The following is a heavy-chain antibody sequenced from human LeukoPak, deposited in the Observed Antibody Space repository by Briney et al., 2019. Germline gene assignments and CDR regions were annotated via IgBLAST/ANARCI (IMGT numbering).Heavy chain of an antibody. V-gene: IGHV4-31*03. J-gene: IGHJ5*02. CDR2: IYYSGST. CDR3: ARDLRGIRGVGSNWFDP. CDR1: GGSISRGGYY. D-gene: IGHD3-10*01. Sequence: SETLSLTCTVSGGSISRGGYYWSWIRQHPGQGLEWIGYIYYSGSTLYNPTLKSRVTMSVDTSNNQFSLKLSSVTAADTAVYYCARDLRGIRGVGSNWFDPWGQGTLVTVSS.